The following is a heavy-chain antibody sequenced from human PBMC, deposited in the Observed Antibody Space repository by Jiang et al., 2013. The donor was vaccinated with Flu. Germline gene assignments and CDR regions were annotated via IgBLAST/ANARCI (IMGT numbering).Heavy chain of an antibody. D-gene: IGHD5-24*01. J-gene: IGHJ4*02. CDR3: GWAEMATNPEVRY. Sequence: YSQKFQGRVTITRDTSASTAYMELSSLRSEDTAVYYCGWAEMATNPEVRYWGQGTLVTVSS. V-gene: IGHV1-3*01.